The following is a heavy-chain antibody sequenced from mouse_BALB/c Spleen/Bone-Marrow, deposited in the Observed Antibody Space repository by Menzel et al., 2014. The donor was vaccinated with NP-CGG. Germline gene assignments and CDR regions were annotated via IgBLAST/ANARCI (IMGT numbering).Heavy chain of an antibody. V-gene: IGHV1-80*01. CDR2: IYPGDGDT. CDR3: ARRGLWFAY. CDR1: GYAFSSYW. J-gene: IGHJ3*01. Sequence: QVQLKQSGAELVRPGSSVKISCKASGYAFSSYWMNWVKQRPGQGLEWIGQIYPGDGDTNYNGKFKGKATLSADKSSSTAYMQLSSLTSEDSAVYFGARRGLWFAYWGQGTLVTVSA.